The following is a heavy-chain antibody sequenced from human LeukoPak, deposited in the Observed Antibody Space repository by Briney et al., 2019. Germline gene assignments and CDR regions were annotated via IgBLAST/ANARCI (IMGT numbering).Heavy chain of an antibody. CDR3: ARAVAYSYGFDY. D-gene: IGHD5-18*01. J-gene: IGHJ4*02. CDR2: ISNNGGYT. CDR1: GFTFSSSA. V-gene: IGHV3-23*01. Sequence: GGSLRLSCAASGFTFSSSAMSWVRQAPGKGLEWVSAISNNGGYTYYADSVKGRFTISRDNSKNTLYLQMNSLRAEDTAVYYCARAVAYSYGFDYWGQGTLVTVSS.